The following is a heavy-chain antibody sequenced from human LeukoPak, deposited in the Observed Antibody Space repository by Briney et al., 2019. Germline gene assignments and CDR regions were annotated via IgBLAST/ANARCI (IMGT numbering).Heavy chain of an antibody. CDR2: ISGNGGST. V-gene: IGHV3-23*01. J-gene: IGHJ4*02. Sequence: GGSLRLSCAASGFTFSSYAMSWVRLAPGKGLEWVSSISGNGGSTYYPDSMKGRFTISRDNSKSTLFLQLNTLTAEDTAIYYCAKDRSYGSGTLYPLFDFRGLGILVTVSS. CDR3: AKDRSYGSGTLYPLFDF. D-gene: IGHD3-10*01. CDR1: GFTFSSYA.